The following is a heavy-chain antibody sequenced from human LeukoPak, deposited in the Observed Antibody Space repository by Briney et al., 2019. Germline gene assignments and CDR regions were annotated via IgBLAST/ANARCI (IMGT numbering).Heavy chain of an antibody. D-gene: IGHD3-22*01. CDR3: AKDPAYYYDSSGD. CDR2: ISGSGGST. V-gene: IGHV3-23*01. Sequence: PGGSLRLSCAASGFTFSSYAMSWVRQAPGKGLEWVSAISGSGGSTCYADSVKGRFTISRDNSKNTLYLQMNSLRAEDTAVYYCAKDPAYYYDSSGDWGQGTLVTVSS. J-gene: IGHJ4*02. CDR1: GFTFSSYA.